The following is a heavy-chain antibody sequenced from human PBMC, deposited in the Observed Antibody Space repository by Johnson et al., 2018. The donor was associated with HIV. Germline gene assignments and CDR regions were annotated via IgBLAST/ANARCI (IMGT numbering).Heavy chain of an antibody. CDR1: GFTFSNYY. V-gene: IGHV3-13*01. CDR3: ARACSAAHCYSAQAFDI. CDR2: IGTVGDT. J-gene: IGHJ3*02. Sequence: VQLVESGGGLVQPGESLRLSCAASGFTFSNYYMSWVRQATGKGLEWVSAIGTVGDTYYVGSVKGRFTISRDNAKNSLYLQVNSLRAGDTAVYYCARACSAAHCYSAQAFDIWGQGTMVTVSS. D-gene: IGHD2-15*01.